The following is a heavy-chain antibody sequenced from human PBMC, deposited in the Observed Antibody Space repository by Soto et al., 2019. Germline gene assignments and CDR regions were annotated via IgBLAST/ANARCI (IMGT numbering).Heavy chain of an antibody. Sequence: LSLTCTVSGGSISSGGYYWSWIRQHPGKGLEWIGYIYYSGSTYYNPSLKSRVTISVDTSKNQFSLKLSSVTAADTAVYYCARDQPEGAYYDFWSGPANYYYYGMDVWGQGTTVTVSS. J-gene: IGHJ6*02. CDR2: IYYSGST. CDR1: GGSISSGGYY. CDR3: ARDQPEGAYYDFWSGPANYYYYGMDV. V-gene: IGHV4-31*03. D-gene: IGHD3-3*01.